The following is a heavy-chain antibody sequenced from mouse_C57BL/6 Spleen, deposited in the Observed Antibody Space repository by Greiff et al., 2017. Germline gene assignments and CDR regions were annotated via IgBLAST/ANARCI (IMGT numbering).Heavy chain of an antibody. V-gene: IGHV1-53*01. Sequence: QVHVKQPGTELVKPGASVKLSCKASGYTFTSYWMHWVKQRPGQGLEWIGNINPSTGGTNYNEKFKSKATLTVDKSSSTAYMQLSSLTSEDSAVYYCARWDDGYDVRAMDYWGQGTSVTVSS. CDR3: ARWDDGYDVRAMDY. J-gene: IGHJ4*01. CDR1: GYTFTSYW. D-gene: IGHD2-2*01. CDR2: INPSTGGT.